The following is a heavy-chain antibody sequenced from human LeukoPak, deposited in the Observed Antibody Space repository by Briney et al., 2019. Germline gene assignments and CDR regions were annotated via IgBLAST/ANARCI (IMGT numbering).Heavy chain of an antibody. D-gene: IGHD5-18*01. CDR1: GGSISSSNR. CDR3: AREERLWLGEPYYYYGMDV. V-gene: IGHV4-4*02. Sequence: SETLSLTCVVSGGSISSSNRWSGSRPPPGNGLEGIGKIYHGGSTNYNPSLKSPVTISVDESKNQFSLKLSSVTAADTAVYYCAREERLWLGEPYYYYGMDVWGKGTTVTVSS. CDR2: IYHGGST. J-gene: IGHJ6*04.